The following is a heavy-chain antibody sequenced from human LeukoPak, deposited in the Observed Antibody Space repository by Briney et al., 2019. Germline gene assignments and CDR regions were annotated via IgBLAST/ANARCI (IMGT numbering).Heavy chain of an antibody. D-gene: IGHD3-16*02. J-gene: IGHJ4*02. Sequence: ASVKVSCKASGYTFTSYGISWVRQAPGQGLEWMGWISAYNGNTNYAQKLQGRVTMTTDTSTSTAYMELRSLRSDDTAVYYCARVNYDYVWGSYRHPAPDYWGQGTLVTVSS. CDR2: ISAYNGNT. CDR3: ARVNYDYVWGSYRHPAPDY. V-gene: IGHV1-18*01. CDR1: GYTFTSYG.